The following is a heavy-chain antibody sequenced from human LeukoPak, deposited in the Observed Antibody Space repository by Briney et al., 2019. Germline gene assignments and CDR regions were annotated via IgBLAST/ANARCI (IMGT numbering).Heavy chain of an antibody. CDR1: GYSISSGYY. CDR2: IYHSGST. D-gene: IGHD6-19*01. J-gene: IGHJ4*02. Sequence: SETLSLTCTVSGYSISSGYYWGWIRQPPGKGLEWIGRIYHSGSTYYNPSLKSRVTISVHTSHNQFSLKLRSVPAADTAVYYCARAFGWPTDYWGQGTLVTVSS. V-gene: IGHV4-38-2*02. CDR3: ARAFGWPTDY.